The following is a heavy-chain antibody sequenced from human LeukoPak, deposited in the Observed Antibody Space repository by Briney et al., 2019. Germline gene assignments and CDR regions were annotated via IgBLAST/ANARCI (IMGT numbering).Heavy chain of an antibody. CDR3: AKDNRRHYTSGPNPASLH. D-gene: IGHD6-19*01. V-gene: IGHV3-9*01. CDR2: ISWNSGSI. J-gene: IGHJ4*02. CDR1: GGSISSGGHY. Sequence: LSLTCTVSGGSISSGGHYWNWFRQHPGKGLEWVSGISWNSGSIDYADSVKGRFTISRDNAKNSLYLQMNSLRVEDTAFYYCAKDNRRHYTSGPNPASLHWGQGALVTVSS.